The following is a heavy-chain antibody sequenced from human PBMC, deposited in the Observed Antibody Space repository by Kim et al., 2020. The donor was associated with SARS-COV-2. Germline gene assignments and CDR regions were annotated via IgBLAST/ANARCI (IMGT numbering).Heavy chain of an antibody. J-gene: IGHJ3*02. V-gene: IGHV3-23*01. CDR1: GFTFSSYS. CDR2: ITGSGYGT. Sequence: GGSLRLSCAASGFTFSSYSMTWVRQAPGKGLEWVSVITGSGYGTYYADSVKGRFTISRDNSKKTLFLQMKSLRVEDTAVYYCVREGDGFDIWGQGTMVTVSS. CDR3: VREGDGFDI.